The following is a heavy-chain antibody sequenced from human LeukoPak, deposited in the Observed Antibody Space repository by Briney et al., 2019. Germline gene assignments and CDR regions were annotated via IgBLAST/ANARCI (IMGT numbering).Heavy chain of an antibody. CDR1: GFTFSSYA. CDR2: ISGIGGNT. CDR3: AKDIGDYDFWSGYGYFDY. Sequence: GGSLRLSCAASGFTFSSYAMSWVRQAPGKGLEWVSAISGIGGNTYYADSVKGRFTISRDNSKDTLYLQMNSLRAEDTAVYYCAKDIGDYDFWSGYGYFDYWGQGTLVTVSS. D-gene: IGHD3-3*01. J-gene: IGHJ4*02. V-gene: IGHV3-23*01.